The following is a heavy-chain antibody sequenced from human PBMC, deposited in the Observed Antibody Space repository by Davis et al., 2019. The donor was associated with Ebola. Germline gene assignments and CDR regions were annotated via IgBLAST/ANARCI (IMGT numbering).Heavy chain of an antibody. J-gene: IGHJ4*02. CDR2: MRSKGFGGTT. Sequence: GESLKISCRGSGFTFGDYAMSWVRQAPGKGLEWVGFMRSKGFGGTTEYAASVKGRFTISRDDSKSIAYLQMNSLKTEDTAVYYCTREGHCSGGSCYGYFDYWGQGTLVTVSS. CDR1: GFTFGDYA. D-gene: IGHD2-15*01. CDR3: TREGHCSGGSCYGYFDY. V-gene: IGHV3-49*04.